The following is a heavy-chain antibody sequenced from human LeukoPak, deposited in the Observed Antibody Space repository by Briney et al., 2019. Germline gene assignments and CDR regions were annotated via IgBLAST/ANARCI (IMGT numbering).Heavy chain of an antibody. V-gene: IGHV4-34*01. Sequence: SETLSLTCAGYGGSLSGYYWSWIRQPPGKGLEWIGEINHSGSTNYNPSLKSRVTISVDTSKNQFSLKLSSVTAADTAVYYCARGGIAARRPHYDYWGQGTLVTVSS. D-gene: IGHD6-6*01. J-gene: IGHJ4*02. CDR2: INHSGST. CDR3: ARGGIAARRPHYDY. CDR1: GGSLSGYY.